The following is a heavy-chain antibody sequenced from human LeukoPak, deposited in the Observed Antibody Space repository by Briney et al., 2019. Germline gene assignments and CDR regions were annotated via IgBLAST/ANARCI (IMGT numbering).Heavy chain of an antibody. Sequence: GGSLRLSCAASGFTVSSNYMNWVRQAPGKGLEWVSVIYTGGSTYYADSVRGRFSISRDTSKNTLSLQMNSLRVEDTAVYYCARGDPQDYWGQGTLVIVSS. V-gene: IGHV3-66*01. J-gene: IGHJ4*02. CDR1: GFTVSSNY. CDR2: IYTGGST. CDR3: ARGDPQDY.